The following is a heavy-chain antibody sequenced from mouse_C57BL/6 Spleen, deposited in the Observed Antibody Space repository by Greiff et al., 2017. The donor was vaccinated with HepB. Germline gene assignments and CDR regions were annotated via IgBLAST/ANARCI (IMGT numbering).Heavy chain of an antibody. CDR2: IHPISGST. CDR3: ARDGSSLAWFAY. Sequence: VQLQQPGAELVKPGASVKLSCKASGYTFTSYWMHWVKQRPGQGLEWIGMIHPISGSTNYNEKFKSKATLTVDKSSSTAYMQLSSLTSEDSAVYYCARDGSSLAWFAYWGQGTLVTVSA. CDR1: GYTFTSYW. J-gene: IGHJ3*01. D-gene: IGHD1-1*01. V-gene: IGHV1-64*01.